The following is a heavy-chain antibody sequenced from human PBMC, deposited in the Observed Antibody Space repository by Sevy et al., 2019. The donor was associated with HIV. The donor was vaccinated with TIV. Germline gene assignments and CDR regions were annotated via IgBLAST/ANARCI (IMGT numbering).Heavy chain of an antibody. CDR2: IRSSSSYT. Sequence: GGSLRLSCAASGFTFSDYYMSWILQAPGKGLEWVSYIRSSSSYTNYADSVKGRFTISRDNAKNSLYLQMNSLRAEDTAVYYCARDSVVPAAISWFDPWGQGTLVTVSS. J-gene: IGHJ5*02. D-gene: IGHD2-2*01. CDR1: GFTFSDYY. CDR3: ARDSVVPAAISWFDP. V-gene: IGHV3-11*06.